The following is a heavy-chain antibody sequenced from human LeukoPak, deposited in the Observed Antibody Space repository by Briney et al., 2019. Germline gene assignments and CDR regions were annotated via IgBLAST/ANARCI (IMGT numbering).Heavy chain of an antibody. CDR3: ARRDLDYSNYFFDY. J-gene: IGHJ4*02. V-gene: IGHV4-39*01. CDR2: IYYSGST. Sequence: SETGSLTCTVSGGSISSSSYYWGWIRQPPGKGLEWIGSIYYSGSTYYNPSLKSRVTISVDTSKNQFSLKLSSVTAADTAVYYCARRDLDYSNYFFDYWGQGTLVTVSS. D-gene: IGHD4-11*01. CDR1: GGSISSSSYY.